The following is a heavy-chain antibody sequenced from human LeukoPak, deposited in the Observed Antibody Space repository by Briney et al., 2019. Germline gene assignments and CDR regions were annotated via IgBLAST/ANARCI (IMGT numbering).Heavy chain of an antibody. D-gene: IGHD3-22*01. CDR3: ASRLPFYDSSGYYYDY. CDR1: GYSFTSYW. CDR2: IYPGDSDT. V-gene: IGHV5-51*01. Sequence: ESLKISCKGSGYSFTSYWIGWVRQMPGKGLEWMGIIYPGDSDTRYSPSFQGQVTISADKSISTAYLQWSSLKASDTAMYYCASRLPFYDSSGYYYDYWGQGTLVTVSS. J-gene: IGHJ4*02.